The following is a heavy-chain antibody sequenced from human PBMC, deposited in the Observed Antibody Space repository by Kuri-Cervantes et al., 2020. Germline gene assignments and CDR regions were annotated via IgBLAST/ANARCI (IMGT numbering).Heavy chain of an antibody. D-gene: IGHD7-27*01. Sequence: SVKVSCKASGGTFSSYAISWVRQAPGQGLEWMGGIIPIFGTASYAQKFQGRVTITADESTGTAYMELSSLRSEDTAVYYCARETITGDVYNYYGMDVWGQGTTVTVSS. CDR3: ARETITGDVYNYYGMDV. CDR1: GGTFSSYA. J-gene: IGHJ6*02. CDR2: IIPIFGTA. V-gene: IGHV1-69*13.